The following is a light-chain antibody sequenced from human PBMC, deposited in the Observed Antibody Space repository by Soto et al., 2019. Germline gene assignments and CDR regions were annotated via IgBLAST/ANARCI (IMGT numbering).Light chain of an antibody. CDR1: QTIGSRY. J-gene: IGKJ4*01. CDR2: GAS. V-gene: IGKV3-20*01. Sequence: DIALTQSPGTLSLSPGERATLSCRASQTIGSRYLAWYQQKPGQRPRLLIYGASSSDTGIPDRFSGSGSETDFTLTISSLQPEDFAVYYCQRYVSSPLTFGGGTKVEI. CDR3: QRYVSSPLT.